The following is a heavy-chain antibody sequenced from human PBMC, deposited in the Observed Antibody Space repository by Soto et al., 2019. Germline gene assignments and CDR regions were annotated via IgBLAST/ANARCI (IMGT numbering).Heavy chain of an antibody. CDR1: GYSFAGYW. Sequence: PVGSLKISCKGSGYSFAGYWIGWVRQMPWKGLDWMGVIYPGDSDTRYSPSFHGQVTISADKSISTAYLQWSSLKASDTAMYFCARLPGVRGVFDGFNVWGQGTMVTVSS. CDR2: IYPGDSDT. D-gene: IGHD3-10*01. J-gene: IGHJ3*01. CDR3: ARLPGVRGVFDGFNV. V-gene: IGHV5-51*01.